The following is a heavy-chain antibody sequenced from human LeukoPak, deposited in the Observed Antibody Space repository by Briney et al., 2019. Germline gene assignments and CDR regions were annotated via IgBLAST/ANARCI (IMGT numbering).Heavy chain of an antibody. CDR1: GGSISSGDYY. V-gene: IGHV4-31*03. J-gene: IGHJ4*02. CDR2: IYYSVST. Sequence: SQTLSLTCTVSGGSISSGDYYWSWIRQHPGKGLEWIGYIYYSVSTHYNPSLKSRVTISVDTSKNQFSLNLNPVTAADTAVYYCARGGYYFDYWGQGTLVTVSS. D-gene: IGHD5-12*01. CDR3: ARGGYYFDY.